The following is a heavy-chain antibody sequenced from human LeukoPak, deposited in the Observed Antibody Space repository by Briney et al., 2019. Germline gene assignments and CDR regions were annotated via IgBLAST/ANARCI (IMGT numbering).Heavy chain of an antibody. V-gene: IGHV3-30-3*01. D-gene: IGHD3-22*01. CDR3: AKGDYYYDSSGYPPFDY. CDR2: ISYDGSNK. J-gene: IGHJ4*02. CDR1: GFTFSSYA. Sequence: GRSLRLSCAASGFTFSSYAMHWVRQAPGKGLEWVAVISYDGSNKYYADSVKGRFTISRDNSKNTLYLQMNSLRAEDTAVYYCAKGDYYYDSSGYPPFDYWGQGTLVTVSS.